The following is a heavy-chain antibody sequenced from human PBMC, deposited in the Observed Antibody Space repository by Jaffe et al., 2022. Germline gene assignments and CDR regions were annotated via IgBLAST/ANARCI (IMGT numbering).Heavy chain of an antibody. D-gene: IGHD4-4*01. J-gene: IGHJ4*02. Sequence: QVQLVQSGAEVMQPGASVKVSCKASGYTFTSYGISWVRQAPGQGLEWMGWISAYNGNTNYAQKLQGRVTMTTDTSTSTAYMELRSLRSDDSAVYYCARGPGYSNYAGGHYFDYWGQGTLVTVSS. CDR1: GYTFTSYG. CDR2: ISAYNGNT. CDR3: ARGPGYSNYAGGHYFDY. V-gene: IGHV1-18*01.